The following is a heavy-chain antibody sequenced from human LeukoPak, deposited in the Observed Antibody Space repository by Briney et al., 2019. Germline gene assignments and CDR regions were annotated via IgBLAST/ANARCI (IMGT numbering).Heavy chain of an antibody. Sequence: GGSLRLSCAASGFTFDDYTMHWVRQAPGKGLEWVSLISWDGGSTYYADSVKGRFTISRDNSKNSLYLQMNSLRTEDTALYYCAKERGNYYDSSGYYDYRGQGTLVTVSS. CDR1: GFTFDDYT. V-gene: IGHV3-43*01. CDR3: AKERGNYYDSSGYYDY. CDR2: ISWDGGST. D-gene: IGHD3-22*01. J-gene: IGHJ4*02.